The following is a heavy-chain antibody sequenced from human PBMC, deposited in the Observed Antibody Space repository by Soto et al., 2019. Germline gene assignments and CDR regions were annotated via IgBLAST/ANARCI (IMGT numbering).Heavy chain of an antibody. CDR1: GFNFNSYA. V-gene: IGHV3-30-3*01. Sequence: LGGSLRLSCAASGFNFNSYAMHWVRQAPGEGLEWVAVISNDGNNKYYADSVRGRFTISRDNSKNTLYLQMNSLRTEDTAVYYCASSSGSGYQNFFDPWGQGSLVTVSS. D-gene: IGHD3-22*01. CDR3: ASSSGSGYQNFFDP. J-gene: IGHJ5*02. CDR2: ISNDGNNK.